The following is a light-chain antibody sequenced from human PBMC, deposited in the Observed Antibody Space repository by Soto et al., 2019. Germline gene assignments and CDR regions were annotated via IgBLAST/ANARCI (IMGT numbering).Light chain of an antibody. J-gene: IGKJ1*01. CDR1: QDISRW. CDR3: QQYNTFST. Sequence: DIQITQSPPTLPASAGDRVTITCRASQDISRWLAWYQQKPGKAPKLLIYHVSTLESGVPSRFSGSGSGTEFTLTISSLQPDDFATYYCQQYNTFSTFGQGTKVDIK. V-gene: IGKV1-5*01. CDR2: HVS.